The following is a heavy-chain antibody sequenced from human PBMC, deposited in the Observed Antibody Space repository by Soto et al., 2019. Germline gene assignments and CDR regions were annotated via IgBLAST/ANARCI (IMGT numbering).Heavy chain of an antibody. D-gene: IGHD6-6*01. J-gene: IGHJ5*02. CDR1: GYTFTSYG. V-gene: IGHV1-18*01. CDR2: ISAYNGNT. Sequence: QVQLVQSGAEVKKPGASVKVSCKASGYTFTSYGISWVRQAPGQGLEWMGWISAYNGNTNYAQKLQGRVIMTTDTSTSTAYMELRSLRSDDTAVYYCARDRARPGVSRKAARPGWFDRWGQGTLVTVSS. CDR3: ARDRARPGVSRKAARPGWFDR.